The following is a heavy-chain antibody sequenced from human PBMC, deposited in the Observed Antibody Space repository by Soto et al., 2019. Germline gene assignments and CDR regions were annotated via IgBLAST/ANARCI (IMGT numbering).Heavy chain of an antibody. Sequence: SVKASCKARGNTFTGHDINWVRQAAGQGHEWMRWMNPDSGDAGFAQKFQGRVTLTRNTSVTTAYMEMNSLRSEDTAVYYCTRCTEKQDWLTAYSVEIWG. V-gene: IGHV1-8*01. CDR3: TRCTEKQDWLTAYSVEI. J-gene: IGHJ3*02. CDR2: MNPDSGDA. CDR1: GNTFTGHD. D-gene: IGHD3-9*01.